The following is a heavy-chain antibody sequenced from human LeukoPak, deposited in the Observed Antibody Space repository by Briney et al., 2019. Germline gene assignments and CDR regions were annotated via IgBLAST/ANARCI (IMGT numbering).Heavy chain of an antibody. CDR1: GVSISSSSYY. J-gene: IGHJ5*02. CDR3: ARHVSDRDWFDP. D-gene: IGHD3-10*01. Sequence: PSETLSLTCTVSGVSISSSSYYWGWIRQPPGKGLEWIGSIYYSGSTYYNPSLKSRVTISVDTSKNQFSLKLSSVTAADTAVYYCARHVSDRDWFDPWGQGTLVTVSS. CDR2: IYYSGST. V-gene: IGHV4-39*01.